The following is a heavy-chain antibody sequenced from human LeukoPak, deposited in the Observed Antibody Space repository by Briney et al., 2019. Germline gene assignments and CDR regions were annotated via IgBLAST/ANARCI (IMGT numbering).Heavy chain of an antibody. CDR1: GYTFTSYG. D-gene: IGHD3-22*01. CDR3: AREHPYYYDSSGFDY. Sequence: ASVKVSCKASGYTFTSYGISWVRQAPGQGLEWMGWTSAYNGNTNYAQKLQGRVTMTTDTSTSTAYMELRSLRSDDTAVYYCAREHPYYYDSSGFDYWGQGTLVTVSS. CDR2: TSAYNGNT. J-gene: IGHJ4*02. V-gene: IGHV1-18*01.